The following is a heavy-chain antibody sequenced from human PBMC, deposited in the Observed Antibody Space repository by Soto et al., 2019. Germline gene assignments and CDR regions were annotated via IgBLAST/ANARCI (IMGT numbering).Heavy chain of an antibody. CDR1: GGTFSSYA. CDR2: IIPIFGTA. D-gene: IGHD6-19*01. Sequence: SVKVSCKASGGTFSSYAISWVRQAPGQGLEWMGGIIPIFGTANYAQKFQGRVTITADESTSTAYMELSSLRSEDTAVYYCESVRGYSSGWYEFYYFDYWGQGTLVTISS. J-gene: IGHJ4*02. V-gene: IGHV1-69*13. CDR3: ESVRGYSSGWYEFYYFDY.